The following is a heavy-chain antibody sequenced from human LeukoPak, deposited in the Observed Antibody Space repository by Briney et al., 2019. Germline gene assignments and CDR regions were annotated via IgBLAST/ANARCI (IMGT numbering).Heavy chain of an antibody. J-gene: IGHJ5*02. D-gene: IGHD6-6*01. CDR2: VSGTGGRT. CDR3: VKASSSSPQYNWFDA. Sequence: PGGSLRLSCAASGFTFSSYAMSWVRQAPGKVLEWVSVVSGTGGRTYYADSVKGRFTISRDNSKNTLYLQMNSLRAEDTALYYCVKASSSSPQYNWFDAWGQGTLVTVSS. V-gene: IGHV3-23*01. CDR1: GFTFSSYA.